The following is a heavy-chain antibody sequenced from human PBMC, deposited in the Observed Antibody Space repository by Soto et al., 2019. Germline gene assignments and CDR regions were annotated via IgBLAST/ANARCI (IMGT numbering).Heavy chain of an antibody. D-gene: IGHD2-15*01. Sequence: GGSLRISCAASGFSFSGYWMHWVRQAPGKGLVWVSRIKSDGSSKNYADSVKGRFTISRDNAKNTLYLQMNSLRAEDTAVYYCAREVCSCGSCFYFRPYDRGQGTLVIGS. CDR3: AREVCSCGSCFYFRPYD. J-gene: IGHJ4*02. CDR2: IKSDGSSK. V-gene: IGHV3-74*01. CDR1: GFSFSGYW.